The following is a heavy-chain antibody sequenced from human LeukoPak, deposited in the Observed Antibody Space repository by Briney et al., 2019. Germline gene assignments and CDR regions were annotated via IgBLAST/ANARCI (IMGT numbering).Heavy chain of an antibody. CDR1: GGSISSSIYY. Sequence: PSETLSLTCTVSGGSISSSIYYWGWIRHPPGKGLEWIGSIYYSGRTYYNPPLKSRVTVSVDTSKNHFSLKLSSVTAADTAVYYCARPDSGKSSLDYWGQGTLVTVSS. D-gene: IGHD3-10*01. J-gene: IGHJ4*02. V-gene: IGHV4-39*02. CDR2: IYYSGRT. CDR3: ARPDSGKSSLDY.